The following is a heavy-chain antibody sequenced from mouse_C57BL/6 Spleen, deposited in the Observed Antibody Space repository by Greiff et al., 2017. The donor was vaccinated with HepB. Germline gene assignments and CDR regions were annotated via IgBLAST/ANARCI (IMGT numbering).Heavy chain of an antibody. D-gene: IGHD2-4*01. V-gene: IGHV5-17*01. CDR1: GFTFSDYG. Sequence: EVNLVESGGGLVKPGGSLKLSCAASGFTFSDYGMHWVRQAPEKGLEWVAYISSGSSTIYYADTVKGRFTISRDNAKNTLFLQMTSLRSEDTAMYYCARHYYDYGPYFDYWGQGTTLTVSS. CDR3: ARHYYDYGPYFDY. CDR2: ISSGSSTI. J-gene: IGHJ2*01.